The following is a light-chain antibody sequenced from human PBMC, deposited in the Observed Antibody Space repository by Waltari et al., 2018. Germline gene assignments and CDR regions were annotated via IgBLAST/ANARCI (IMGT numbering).Light chain of an antibody. J-gene: IGLJ2*01. CDR1: SSNIGRNF. CDR2: GNN. Sequence: QSVLTQPPSVSAAPGEKVTISCSGSSSNIGRNFVSWYQQVLGAAPKVLIYGNNKRPSGIPERFSGSKFGTSATLGISGLQTGDEADYYCGTWDSSLSAAPVLFGGGTKLTVL. CDR3: GTWDSSLSAAPVL. V-gene: IGLV1-51*01.